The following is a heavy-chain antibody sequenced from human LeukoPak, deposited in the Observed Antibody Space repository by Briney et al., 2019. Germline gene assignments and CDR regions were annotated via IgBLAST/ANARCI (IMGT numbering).Heavy chain of an antibody. CDR2: INHSGST. V-gene: IGHV4-34*01. D-gene: IGHD6-19*01. Sequence: ASETLSLTCAVYGGSFSGYYWSWIRQPPGKGLEWIGEINHSGSTNYNPSLKSRVTISVDTSKNQSSLKLSSVTAADTAVYYCARHVPSSGWQFDYWGQGTLVTVSS. CDR3: ARHVPSSGWQFDY. J-gene: IGHJ4*02. CDR1: GGSFSGYY.